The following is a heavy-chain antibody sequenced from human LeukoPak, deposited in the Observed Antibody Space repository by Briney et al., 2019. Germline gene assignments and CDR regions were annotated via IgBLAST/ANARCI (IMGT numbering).Heavy chain of an antibody. CDR1: GDSINSGGYY. D-gene: IGHD6-13*01. Sequence: SQTLSLTCTVSGDSINSGGYYWSWIRQHPGKGLEWIGYIYYYSGSTYYNPSLKSRATISVDTSKNQFSLKLSSVTAADTAVYYCARAGYSSSFRQKVGSYYYYYGMDVWGKGTTVTVSS. CDR3: ARAGYSSSFRQKVGSYYYYYGMDV. J-gene: IGHJ6*04. V-gene: IGHV4-31*03. CDR2: IYYYSGST.